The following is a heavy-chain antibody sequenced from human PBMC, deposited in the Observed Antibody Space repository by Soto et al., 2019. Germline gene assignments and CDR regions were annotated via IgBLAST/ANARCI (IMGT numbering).Heavy chain of an antibody. J-gene: IGHJ6*02. CDR1: GFSVTNSY. Sequence: EVQLVETGGGLIQPGGSLRLSCTVSGFSVTNSYINWVRQAPGKGLECVSILYSSGTTYYADSVRGRFTVSRDDSKNTLFLHMNSLRADDTAVYYCARDWSKFSYNYPYYYAMDAWGQGTTVTVSS. CDR2: LYSSGTT. D-gene: IGHD5-18*01. V-gene: IGHV3-53*02. CDR3: ARDWSKFSYNYPYYYAMDA.